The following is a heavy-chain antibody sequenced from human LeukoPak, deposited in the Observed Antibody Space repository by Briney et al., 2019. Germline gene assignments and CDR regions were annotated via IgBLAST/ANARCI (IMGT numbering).Heavy chain of an antibody. D-gene: IGHD3-10*01. J-gene: IGHJ4*02. CDR2: IYSGGST. CDR3: ARVGSGSYYGN. Sequence: GGSLRLSCAASGCNFNYVWMNWVRQAPGKGLEWVSVIYSGGSTYYADSVKGRFTISRDNSKNTLYLQMNSLRAEDTAVYYCARVGSGSYYGNWGQGTLVTVSS. V-gene: IGHV3-53*01. CDR1: GCNFNYVW.